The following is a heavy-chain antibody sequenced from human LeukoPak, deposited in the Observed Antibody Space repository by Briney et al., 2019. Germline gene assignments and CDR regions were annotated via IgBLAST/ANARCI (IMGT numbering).Heavy chain of an antibody. V-gene: IGHV3-7*04. CDR1: GFTPSRFW. Sequence: GRCLRLSCAVSGFTPSRFWMSWVRHGPKKGVEWVASIKQGGSERYCVDSVKGRFTISSDNAKNPAYVQMNSLRAEDTAAIYVARSTSWCRMFDYWGQGTLVTVSS. CDR2: IKQGGSER. CDR3: ARSTSWCRMFDY. D-gene: IGHD2-8*02. J-gene: IGHJ4*02.